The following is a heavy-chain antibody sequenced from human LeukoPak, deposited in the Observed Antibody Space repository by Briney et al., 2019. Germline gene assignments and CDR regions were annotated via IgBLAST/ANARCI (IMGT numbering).Heavy chain of an antibody. D-gene: IGHD1-26*01. CDR3: ARARIVGATCCPDY. Sequence: SQTLSLTCAISGDRVSSNSAAWNWIRQSPSRGLEWLGRTYYRSKWYYDYAVSVKSRITINPDTSKNQFSLQLDSVTLEDTAVYYCARARIVGATCCPDYWGQGTLVTVPS. CDR2: TYYRSKWYY. J-gene: IGHJ4*02. V-gene: IGHV6-1*01. CDR1: GDRVSSNSAA.